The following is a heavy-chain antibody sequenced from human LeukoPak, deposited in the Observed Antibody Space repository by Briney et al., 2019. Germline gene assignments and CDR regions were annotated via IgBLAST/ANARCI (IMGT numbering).Heavy chain of an antibody. D-gene: IGHD3-16*01. CDR1: GGSISSYY. CDR3: ARGGLDYYYYYMDV. J-gene: IGHJ6*03. Sequence: SETLSLTCTVSGGSISSYYWSWIRQPPGKGLEWIGYIYYSGSTNYNPSLKSRVTISVDTSKNQFSLKLSSVTAADTAVYYCARGGLDYYYYYMDVWGKGTTVTVSS. V-gene: IGHV4-59*01. CDR2: IYYSGST.